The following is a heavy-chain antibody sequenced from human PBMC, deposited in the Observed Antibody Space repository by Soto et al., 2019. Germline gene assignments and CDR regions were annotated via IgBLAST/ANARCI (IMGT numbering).Heavy chain of an antibody. Sequence: QVQLVQSGAEVKKPGSSVKVSCKTSGATFSNYALTWVRQVPGQGLEWMGGIIPLFATTNYAQKFQGRVTITADEFTSTGYMERGSLRSDGTGVYYCGPLHPSTITARPGMDVWGQGTTVTVSS. V-gene: IGHV1-69*01. D-gene: IGHD3-10*01. J-gene: IGHJ6*02. CDR2: IIPLFATT. CDR3: GPLHPSTITARPGMDV. CDR1: GATFSNYA.